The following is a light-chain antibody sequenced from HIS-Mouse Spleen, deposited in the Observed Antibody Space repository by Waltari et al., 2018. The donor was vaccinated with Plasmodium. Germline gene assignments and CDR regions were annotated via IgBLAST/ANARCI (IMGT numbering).Light chain of an antibody. J-gene: IGLJ3*02. CDR2: EDS. CDR3: YSTDSSGNHRV. CDR1: AFPTQF. Sequence: YELTPPPSASVSPGQTARLTCPGDAFPTQFAYWYQQKSGQAPVLVIYEDSKRPSGIPERFSGSSSGTMATLTISGAQVEDEADYYCYSTDSSGNHRVFGGGTKLTVL. V-gene: IGLV3-10*01.